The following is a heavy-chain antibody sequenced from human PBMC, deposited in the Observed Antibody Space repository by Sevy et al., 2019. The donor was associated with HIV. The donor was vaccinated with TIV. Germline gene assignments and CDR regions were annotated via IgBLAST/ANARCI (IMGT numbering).Heavy chain of an antibody. J-gene: IGHJ5*02. D-gene: IGHD6-19*01. Sequence: ASVKVSCKASGYTFTSYGISWVRQAPGQGLEWMGWISTYNTVRNSAQKFHDRVTMTIDTSTSTAYMELRSLRSDDTAVYYCARSTQVAGRSNWFDPWGQVTLVTVSS. CDR1: GYTFTSYG. CDR3: ARSTQVAGRSNWFDP. CDR2: ISTYNTVR. V-gene: IGHV1-18*01.